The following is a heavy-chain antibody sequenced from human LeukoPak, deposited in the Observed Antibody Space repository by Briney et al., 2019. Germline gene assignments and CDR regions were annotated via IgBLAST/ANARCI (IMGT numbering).Heavy chain of an antibody. CDR2: ISYDGSNK. Sequence: GGSLRLSCAASGFTFSSYGMHWVRQAPGKGLEWVAVISYDGSNKYYADSVKGRFTISRDNSKNTLYLQMNSLRAEDTAVYYCAKEQIPQDILTGYYDYWGQGTLVTVSS. D-gene: IGHD3-9*01. CDR3: AKEQIPQDILTGYYDY. V-gene: IGHV3-30*18. CDR1: GFTFSSYG. J-gene: IGHJ4*02.